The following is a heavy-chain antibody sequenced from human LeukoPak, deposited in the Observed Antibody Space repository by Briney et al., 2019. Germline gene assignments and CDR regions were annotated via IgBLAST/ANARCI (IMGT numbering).Heavy chain of an antibody. V-gene: IGHV4-38-2*02. CDR1: GYSISSGYY. J-gene: IGHJ4*02. CDR2: IYHSGST. CDR3: ARFGYSYDYLN. Sequence: SETLSLTCTVSGYSISSGYYWGWIRQPPGKGLEWIGSIYHSGSTYYNPSLKSRVTISVDTSKNQFSLKLSSVTAADTAVYYCARFGYSYDYLNWGQGTLVTVSS. D-gene: IGHD5-18*01.